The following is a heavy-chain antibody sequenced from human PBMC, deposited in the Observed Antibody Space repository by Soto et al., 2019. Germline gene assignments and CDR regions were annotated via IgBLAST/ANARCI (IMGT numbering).Heavy chain of an antibody. CDR1: GGTFSRYA. J-gene: IGHJ6*02. Sequence: GASVKVSCKASGGTFSRYAFSWVRQAPGQGPEWMGWINPNSGGTNYAQKFQGWVTMTRDTSISTAYMELSRLRSDDTAVYYCARENEDIVATRYGMDVWGQGTTVTVSS. D-gene: IGHD5-12*01. CDR2: INPNSGGT. V-gene: IGHV1-2*04. CDR3: ARENEDIVATRYGMDV.